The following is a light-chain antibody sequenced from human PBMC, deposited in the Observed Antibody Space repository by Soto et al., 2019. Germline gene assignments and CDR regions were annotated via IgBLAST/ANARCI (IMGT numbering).Light chain of an antibody. Sequence: QSVLTQPPSVSAAPGQKVTISCSGSSSNIGNNYVSWYQQLPGTAPKLLIYDNSKRPSGIPDRFSGSQSGTSATLGITGLQAVDEADYYCDTWDSSLSAVVFGGGTQLTVL. V-gene: IGLV1-51*01. CDR2: DNS. CDR3: DTWDSSLSAVV. CDR1: SSNIGNNY. J-gene: IGLJ2*01.